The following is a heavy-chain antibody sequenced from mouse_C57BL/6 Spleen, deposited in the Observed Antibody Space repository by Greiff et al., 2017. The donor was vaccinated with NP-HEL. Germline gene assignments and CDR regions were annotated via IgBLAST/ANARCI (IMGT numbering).Heavy chain of an antibody. CDR3: ARYAGPSSWFAY. V-gene: IGHV1-82*01. J-gene: IGHJ3*01. CDR2: IYPGDGDT. D-gene: IGHD2-14*01. Sequence: QVQLQQSGPELVKPGASVKISCKASGYAFSSSWMNWVKQRPGKGLEWIGRIYPGDGDTNYNGKFKGKATLTADKSSSTAYMQLSSLTSEDSAVYFCARYAGPSSWFAYWGQGTLVTVSA. CDR1: GYAFSSSW.